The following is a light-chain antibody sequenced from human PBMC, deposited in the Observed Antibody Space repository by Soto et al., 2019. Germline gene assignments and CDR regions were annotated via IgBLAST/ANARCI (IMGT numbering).Light chain of an antibody. CDR2: EVV. V-gene: IGLV2-14*01. Sequence: QSVLTQPAAVSGSPGQSITIFCTGTSNDVGNGYDSVSWYQHHPGKAPKLIIYEVVNRPSGVSNRFSGSKSGNTASLTISGLQAEDEADYYCSSYTTDISPYVFGTGTKLTVL. J-gene: IGLJ1*01. CDR1: SNDVGNGYDS. CDR3: SSYTTDISPYV.